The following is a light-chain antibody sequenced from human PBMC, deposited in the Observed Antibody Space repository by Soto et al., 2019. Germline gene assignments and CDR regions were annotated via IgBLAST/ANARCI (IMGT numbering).Light chain of an antibody. J-gene: IGLJ2*01. CDR1: SSNIGAGYD. CDR3: QSYDSSLSAVV. CDR2: VNS. V-gene: IGLV1-40*01. Sequence: QSVLTQPPSVSGAPGQRVTISCTGSSSNIGAGYDVHWYQQLPGTAPKLLIYVNSNRPSGVPDRFSGSKSDTSASLAITGLQVEDEADYYCQSYDSSLSAVVFGGGTKLTVL.